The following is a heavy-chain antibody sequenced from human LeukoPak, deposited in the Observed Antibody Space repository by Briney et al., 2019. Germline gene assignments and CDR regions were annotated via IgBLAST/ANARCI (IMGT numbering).Heavy chain of an antibody. CDR1: GFTFSSYG. D-gene: IGHD1-26*01. Sequence: GRSLRLSCAASGFTFSSYGMHWVRQAPGKGLEWVAVISYDGSNKYYADSVKGRFTISRDNSKNTLYLQMNSLRAEDTAVYYCAKDLEGGSRAEDAFDIWGQGTMVTVSS. CDR3: AKDLEGGSRAEDAFDI. J-gene: IGHJ3*02. CDR2: ISYDGSNK. V-gene: IGHV3-30*18.